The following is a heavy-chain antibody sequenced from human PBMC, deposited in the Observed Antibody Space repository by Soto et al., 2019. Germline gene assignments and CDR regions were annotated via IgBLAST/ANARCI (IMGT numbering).Heavy chain of an antibody. J-gene: IGHJ4*02. Sequence: QVQLVQSGVEVKKPGAAVKVSCKASGYTFTSYGIAWVRQAPGQGPEWMGWISSNSLKANNAQKFEGRVTMTSDTSTNTAFLELRSLRSDDTAVYYCARPSGQLGQYSALPDNWGQGTLVTVSS. CDR2: ISSNSLKA. V-gene: IGHV1-18*01. CDR3: ARPSGQLGQYSALPDN. D-gene: IGHD5-12*01. CDR1: GYTFTSYG.